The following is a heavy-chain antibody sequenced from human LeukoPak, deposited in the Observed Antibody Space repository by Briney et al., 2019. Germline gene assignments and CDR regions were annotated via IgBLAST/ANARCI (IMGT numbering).Heavy chain of an antibody. CDR1: GGSISAYS. Sequence: PSETLSLTCTVSGGSISAYSWSWIRQPAGKGLEWIGRIYTSGSTNYNPSLKSRVTMSADRSKNQFSLKLSSVTAADTAVYYCVRWGGTAFDYWGQGTLVTVPS. CDR2: IYTSGST. D-gene: IGHD3-16*01. V-gene: IGHV4-4*07. CDR3: VRWGGTAFDY. J-gene: IGHJ4*02.